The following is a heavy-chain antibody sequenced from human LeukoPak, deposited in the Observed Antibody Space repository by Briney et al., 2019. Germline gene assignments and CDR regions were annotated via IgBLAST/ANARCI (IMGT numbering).Heavy chain of an antibody. J-gene: IGHJ4*02. D-gene: IGHD3-3*01. CDR3: ATVPYDFWSGYYTVNDY. CDR1: GYTFTDYY. V-gene: IGHV1-69-2*01. Sequence: ATVKISCKVSGYTFTDYYMHWVQQAARKGLEWMGLVDPEDGETIYAEKFQGRVTITADTSTDTAYMELSSLRSEDTAVYYCATVPYDFWSGYYTVNDYWGQGTLVTVSS. CDR2: VDPEDGET.